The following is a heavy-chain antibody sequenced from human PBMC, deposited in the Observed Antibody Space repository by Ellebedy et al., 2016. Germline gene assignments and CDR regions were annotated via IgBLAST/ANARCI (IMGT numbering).Heavy chain of an antibody. J-gene: IGHJ4*02. CDR1: GGSFSGYY. Sequence: SETLSLTCAVYGGSFSGYYWSWIRQPPGKGLEWIGEINHSGSTNYNPSLKSRVTISVDTSKNQFSLKLSSVTAADTAVYYCARGPVRGVRGDYWGQGTLVTVSS. CDR3: ARGPVRGVRGDY. V-gene: IGHV4-34*01. CDR2: INHSGST. D-gene: IGHD3-10*01.